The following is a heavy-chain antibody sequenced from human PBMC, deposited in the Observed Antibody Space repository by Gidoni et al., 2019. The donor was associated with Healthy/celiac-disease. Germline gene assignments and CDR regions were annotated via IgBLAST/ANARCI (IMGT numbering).Heavy chain of an antibody. Sequence: QVQLQQWGAGLLQPSETLSLTCAVYGGSFSGYSWCWIRPPPGEGLEGIGEINHSGSTTYDPSLKSRVTISVDTSKNQFSLKLSSVTAADTAVYYCARGRYCSSTSCASRRYYYYYYMDVWGKGTTVTVSS. V-gene: IGHV4-34*01. D-gene: IGHD2-2*01. CDR3: ARGRYCSSTSCASRRYYYYYYMDV. CDR2: INHSGST. J-gene: IGHJ6*03. CDR1: GGSFSGYS.